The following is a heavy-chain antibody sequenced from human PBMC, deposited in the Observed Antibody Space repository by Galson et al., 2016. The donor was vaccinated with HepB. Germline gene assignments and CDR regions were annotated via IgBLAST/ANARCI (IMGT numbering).Heavy chain of an antibody. V-gene: IGHV3-21*01. D-gene: IGHD2-21*01. CDR3: ARNFFPGPGHSVDY. CDR2: ISETSDDM. CDR1: GFSFGRYS. Sequence: SLRLSCAASGFSFGRYSMTWFRQAPGKGLEWVSTISETSDDMYHADSVKGRFTISRDDTKNIAFLHMDSLRAEDTAVYYCARNFFPGPGHSVDYWGQGTLVTVSS. J-gene: IGHJ4*02.